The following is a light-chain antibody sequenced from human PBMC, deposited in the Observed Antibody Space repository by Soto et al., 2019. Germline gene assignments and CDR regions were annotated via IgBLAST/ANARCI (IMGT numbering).Light chain of an antibody. Sequence: EIVMTQSPATLSVSPGERATLSCRASQSVSSDLAWYHQKPGQAPRLLTYGASTRATGIPDRFSGSGSGTDFTLTISRLESEDFAVYYCQQYGSSWTFGQGTKVDI. CDR2: GAS. J-gene: IGKJ1*01. CDR1: QSVSSD. CDR3: QQYGSSWT. V-gene: IGKV3D-15*01.